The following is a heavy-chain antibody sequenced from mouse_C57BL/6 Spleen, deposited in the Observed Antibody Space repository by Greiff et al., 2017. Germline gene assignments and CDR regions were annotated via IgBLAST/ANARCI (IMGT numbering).Heavy chain of an antibody. CDR2: IYPGYGDT. J-gene: IGHJ2*01. Sequence: QVQLQQSGAELVKPGVSVKISCKASGYAFSSYWMNWVKQRPGKGLEWIGQIYPGYGDTNYNGKFKGKDTLTADKSSSTAYMQLSSLTSEDSAVYFCARRSGNYFDYWGQGTTLTVSS. CDR1: GYAFSSYW. D-gene: IGHD1-3*01. CDR3: ARRSGNYFDY. V-gene: IGHV1-80*01.